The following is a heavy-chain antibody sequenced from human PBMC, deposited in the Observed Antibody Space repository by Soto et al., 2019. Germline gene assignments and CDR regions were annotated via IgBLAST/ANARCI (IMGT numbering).Heavy chain of an antibody. CDR1: GYTFPSYW. V-gene: IGHV5-51*01. D-gene: IGHD2-2*01. CDR2: IYPGDSDA. J-gene: IGHJ4*02. CDR3: VRQGPLLGYCESTSCNYDY. Sequence: PGESLKISCKGSGYTFPSYWIGWVRQMPGKGLEWMGIIYPGDSDARYSPSFQGQVTISVDMSISTAYLHLSSLKASDTAMYYCVRQGPLLGYCESTSCNYDYWGQGTLVTVSS.